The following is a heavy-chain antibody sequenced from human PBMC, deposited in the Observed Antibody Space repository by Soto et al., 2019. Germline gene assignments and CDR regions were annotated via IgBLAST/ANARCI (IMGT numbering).Heavy chain of an antibody. D-gene: IGHD5-18*01. Sequence: GGSLRLSCAASGFTFSSYAMNWVRQAPGKGLQWVSAINDSGYSTYYADSVKGRFTISRDNSKNTLYLQMSRLRAEDTDVYFCAKVTSRVSGYSYGDSAYSGQGTPAPVS. CDR2: INDSGYST. V-gene: IGHV3-23*01. CDR1: GFTFSSYA. J-gene: IGHJ4*02. CDR3: AKVTSRVSGYSYGDSAY.